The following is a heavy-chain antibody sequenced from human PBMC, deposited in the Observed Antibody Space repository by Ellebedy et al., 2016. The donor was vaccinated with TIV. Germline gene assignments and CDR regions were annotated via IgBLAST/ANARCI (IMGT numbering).Heavy chain of an antibody. CDR1: GYTFPTYG. D-gene: IGHD3-9*01. CDR2: ISASNADT. J-gene: IGHJ6*02. V-gene: IGHV1-18*04. Sequence: AASVKVSCKASGYTFPTYGISRLRQAPGQGLEWMGWISASNADTNYAQRFQGRVTMTTDTSTRTAYMGLRSLRSDDTAVYYCARDGRDYDILRDYNYYYGMNVWGQGTTVTVSS. CDR3: ARDGRDYDILRDYNYYYGMNV.